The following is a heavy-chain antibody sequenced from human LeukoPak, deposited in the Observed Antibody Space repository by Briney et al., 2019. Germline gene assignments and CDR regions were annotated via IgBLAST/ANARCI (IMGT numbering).Heavy chain of an antibody. V-gene: IGHV1-24*01. Sequence: ASVKVSCKASGYTFTGYYMHWVRQAPGKGLEWMGGFDPEDGETIYAQKFQGRVTMTEDTSTDTAYMELSSLRSEDTAVYYCATFKYYYDGSGYLYSGQYFQHWGQGTLVTVSS. CDR3: ATFKYYYDGSGYLYSGQYFQH. CDR1: GYTFTGYY. J-gene: IGHJ1*01. CDR2: FDPEDGET. D-gene: IGHD3-22*01.